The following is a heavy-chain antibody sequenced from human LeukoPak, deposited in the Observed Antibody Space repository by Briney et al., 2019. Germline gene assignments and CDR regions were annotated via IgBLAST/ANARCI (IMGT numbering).Heavy chain of an antibody. D-gene: IGHD2-2*01. Sequence: PSETLSLTCTVSGGSISSRSYYWGWIRQPPGKGLEWIGSIYYSRSTYYNPPLKSRVTISVDTSKNQFSLKLSSVTAADTAVYYCASKYCSSTSCAIGLVDYWGQGTLVTVSS. CDR3: ASKYCSSTSCAIGLVDY. CDR1: GGSISSRSYY. CDR2: IYYSRST. V-gene: IGHV4-39*01. J-gene: IGHJ4*02.